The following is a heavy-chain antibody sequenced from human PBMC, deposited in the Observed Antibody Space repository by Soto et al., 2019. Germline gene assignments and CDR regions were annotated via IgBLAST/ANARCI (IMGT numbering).Heavy chain of an antibody. V-gene: IGHV3-21*01. CDR2: ISSSSSYK. CDR3: ARDRVLLRDGYRYGDAFDI. D-gene: IGHD5-18*01. J-gene: IGHJ3*02. Sequence: EVQLVESGGGLVKPGGSLRLSCAASGFTFSSYSMNWVRQAPGKGLEWVSSISSSSSYKYYPDSVKGRFTISRDNAKNSLYLQMNSLRAEDTAVYYCARDRVLLRDGYRYGDAFDIWGQGTMVTVSS. CDR1: GFTFSSYS.